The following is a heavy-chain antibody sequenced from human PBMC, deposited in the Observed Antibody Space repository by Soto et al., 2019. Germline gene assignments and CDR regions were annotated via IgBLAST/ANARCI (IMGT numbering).Heavy chain of an antibody. CDR1: GGSISSYY. J-gene: IGHJ6*02. CDR2: IYYSGGT. D-gene: IGHD2-15*01. V-gene: IGHV4-59*03. Sequence: SETLSLTCTVSGGSISSYYWSWIRQPPGKGLERIGYIYYSGGTNYNPSLKSRVTISVDKSKNQFSLKLSSVTAADTAVYYCASNCRAARNTTCYYYGMDVWGQGTTVTVSS. CDR3: ASNCRAARNTTCYYYGMDV.